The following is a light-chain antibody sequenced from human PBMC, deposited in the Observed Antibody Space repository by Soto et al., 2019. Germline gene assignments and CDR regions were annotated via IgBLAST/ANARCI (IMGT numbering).Light chain of an antibody. J-gene: IGKJ2*01. Sequence: DIQMTQSPSSLSASVGDRVTITCRASQSITYWLAGYQQKPGRAPKLLIYDVFNLQSGVPSRFSGSGSGTEFTLTISSLQPDDSATYYFQQYHRFSFTFGQGTKRAIK. CDR3: QQYHRFSFT. V-gene: IGKV1-5*01. CDR2: DVF. CDR1: QSITYW.